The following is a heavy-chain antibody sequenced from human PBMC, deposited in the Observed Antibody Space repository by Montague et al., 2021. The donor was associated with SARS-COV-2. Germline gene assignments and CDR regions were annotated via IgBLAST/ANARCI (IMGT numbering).Heavy chain of an antibody. CDR3: ARVRAVPAAMRIFSLGHSYCGMDV. V-gene: IGHV4-34*01. CDR1: GGSFSGYY. D-gene: IGHD2-2*01. J-gene: IGHJ6*02. Sequence: SETLSLTCAVYGGSFSGYYWSWIRQPPGKGLEWIGEINHSGSTNYNPSLKSRVTISVDTSKNQFSLKLSSVTAADTAVYYCARVRAVPAAMRIFSLGHSYCGMDVWGQGTTVTVSS. CDR2: INHSGST.